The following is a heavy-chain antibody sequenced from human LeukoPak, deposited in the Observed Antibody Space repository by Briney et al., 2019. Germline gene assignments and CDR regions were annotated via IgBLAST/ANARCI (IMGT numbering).Heavy chain of an antibody. Sequence: ASVKVSCKTSGYPFTAFYIHWVRLAPGQGLEWMGWIDPDSGLTDYAQIFRGRVNMTRDTSISTVHLELDTLTSDDAAVYYCARGDTGDLAFDYWGQGSLVTVSS. D-gene: IGHD4-17*01. CDR3: ARGDTGDLAFDY. CDR1: GYPFTAFY. CDR2: IDPDSGLT. V-gene: IGHV1-2*02. J-gene: IGHJ4*02.